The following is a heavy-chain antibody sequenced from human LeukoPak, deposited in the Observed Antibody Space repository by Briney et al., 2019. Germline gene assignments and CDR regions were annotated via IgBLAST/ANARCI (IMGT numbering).Heavy chain of an antibody. V-gene: IGHV1-69*13. CDR3: AKECRLSSSWSENYYYYGMDV. CDR2: IIPIFGTA. Sequence: SVKVSCKASGGTFSSYAISWVRQAPGQGLEWMGGIIPIFGTANYAQKFQGRVTITADESTSTAYMELSSLRSEDTAVYYCAKECRLSSSWSENYYYYGMDVWGQGTTVTVSS. J-gene: IGHJ6*02. D-gene: IGHD6-13*01. CDR1: GGTFSSYA.